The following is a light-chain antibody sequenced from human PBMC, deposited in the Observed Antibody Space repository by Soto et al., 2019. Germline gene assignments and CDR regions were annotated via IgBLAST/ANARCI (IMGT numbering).Light chain of an antibody. CDR1: QGISSY. V-gene: IGKV1-9*01. CDR3: QHVNTFPLP. Sequence: DIQLTQSPSFLSASVGDRVTITCRASQGISSYLGWYQQKPGKAPKLLIYAASTLQSGVPSRFSGSGSGTEFTLTISSLQPEDFATYFCQHVNTFPLPFGGGTTVEIK. J-gene: IGKJ4*01. CDR2: AAS.